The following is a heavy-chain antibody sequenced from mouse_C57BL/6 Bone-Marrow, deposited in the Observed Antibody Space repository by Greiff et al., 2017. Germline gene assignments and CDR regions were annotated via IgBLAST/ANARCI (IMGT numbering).Heavy chain of an antibody. J-gene: IGHJ2*01. CDR1: GYTFTSYW. CDR2: IDPSDSET. D-gene: IGHD1-1*01. CDR3: ARSFTVVAPFDY. Sequence: QVQLQQSGAELVRPGSSVKLSCKASGYTFTSYWMHWVKQRPIQGLEWIGNIDPSDSETHYNQKFKDKATLTVDKSSSTAYMQLSSLTSEDSAVYYCARSFTVVAPFDYWGQGTTLTVSS. V-gene: IGHV1-52*01.